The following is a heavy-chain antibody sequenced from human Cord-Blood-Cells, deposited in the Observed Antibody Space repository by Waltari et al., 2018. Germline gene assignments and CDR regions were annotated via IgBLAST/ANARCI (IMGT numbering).Heavy chain of an antibody. J-gene: IGHJ2*01. CDR2: INHSGST. CDR1: GGSFSGYY. V-gene: IGHV4-34*01. CDR3: ARGGEQLIYWYFDL. Sequence: QVQLQQWGAGLLKPSETLSLTCAVYGGSFSGYYWSWIRQPPGKGLEWIGEINHSGSTNYNPYLKSRVTISVDTSKNQFSLKLSSVTAADTAVYYCARGGEQLIYWYFDLWGRGTLVTVSS. D-gene: IGHD6-6*01.